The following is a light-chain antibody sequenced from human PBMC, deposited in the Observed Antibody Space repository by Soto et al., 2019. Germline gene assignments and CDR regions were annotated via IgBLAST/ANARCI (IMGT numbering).Light chain of an antibody. CDR3: QQYGRSPFT. V-gene: IGKV3-20*01. J-gene: IGKJ3*01. CDR1: LSVSSNN. CDR2: GAS. Sequence: EIVLTQSPGTLSLSPGERATLSCRASLSVSSNNLAWYQQRPGQAPRVVIYGASTRANGIPERVSGSGSGTDFTLTISRLEPDDFAVYYRQQYGRSPFTFGPGTKVDIK.